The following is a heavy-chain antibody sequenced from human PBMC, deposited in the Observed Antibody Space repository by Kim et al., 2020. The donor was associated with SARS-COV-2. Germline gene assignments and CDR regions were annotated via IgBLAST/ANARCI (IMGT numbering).Heavy chain of an antibody. J-gene: IGHJ4*01. CDR1: GFTFSSYG. V-gene: IGHV3-30*18. D-gene: IGHD3-16*01. CDR2: ISYDGSNK. CDR3: AKPLRARGGSYYFDS. Sequence: GGSLRLSCAASGFTFSSYGMHWVRQAPGKGLEWVAVISYDGSNKYYADSVKGRFTISRDNSKNTLYLQMNSLRAEDTAVYYCAKPLRARGGSYYFDSWG.